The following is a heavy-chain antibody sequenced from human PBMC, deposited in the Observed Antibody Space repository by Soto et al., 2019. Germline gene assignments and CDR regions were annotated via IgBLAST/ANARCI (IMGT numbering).Heavy chain of an antibody. CDR1: GFTFSSYG. CDR3: AKENKGEAVAAGIDY. J-gene: IGHJ4*02. Sequence: GGSLRLSCAASGFTFSSYGMHWVRQAPGKGLEWVAVISYDGSNKYYADSVKGRFTISRDNSKNTLYLQMNSLRAEDTAVYYCAKENKGEAVAAGIDYWGQGTLVTVSS. D-gene: IGHD6-19*01. V-gene: IGHV3-30*18. CDR2: ISYDGSNK.